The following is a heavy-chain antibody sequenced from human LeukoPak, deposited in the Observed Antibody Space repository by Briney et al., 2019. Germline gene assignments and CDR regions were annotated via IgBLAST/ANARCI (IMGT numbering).Heavy chain of an antibody. Sequence: SETLSLICTVSGGSITSYYWTWIRQPPGKGLEWIGYMYHSGTTSNNPSLKSRVTISVDTSKNQFSLQLRSVAAADTAVYYCARGLGWGATIFDYWGQGALVTVSS. V-gene: IGHV4-59*01. CDR2: MYHSGTT. D-gene: IGHD1-26*01. CDR3: ARGLGWGATIFDY. J-gene: IGHJ4*02. CDR1: GGSITSYY.